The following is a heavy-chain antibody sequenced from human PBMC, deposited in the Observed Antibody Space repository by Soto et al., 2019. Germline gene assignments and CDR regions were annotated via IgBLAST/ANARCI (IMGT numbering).Heavy chain of an antibody. CDR1: GFIVSSSY. CDR2: IYADGRT. CDR3: ARCGGWCDQCYFDC. J-gene: IGHJ4*02. Sequence: DVQLVETGGGLIQPGRSLRLSCAASGFIVSSSYMTWVRQAPGKGLEWVSVIYADGRTYYADSVKGRFTISRDNSKNTLYLQMNSLSAEDTAVYYCARCGGWCDQCYFDCWGQGTLVTVSS. D-gene: IGHD6-19*01. V-gene: IGHV3-53*02.